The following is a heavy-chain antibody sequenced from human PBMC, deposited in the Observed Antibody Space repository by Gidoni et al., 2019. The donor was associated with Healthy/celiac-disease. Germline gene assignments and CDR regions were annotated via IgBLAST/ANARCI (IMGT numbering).Heavy chain of an antibody. CDR2: IWYDGSNK. CDR1: GCTFSSYG. D-gene: IGHD1-26*01. V-gene: IGHV3-33*01. CDR3: ARMGGSFDY. Sequence: QVRLVESGGGVVQPGRSLRLSCAAAGCTFSSYGMHWVRQAPGKGLEWVAVIWYDGSNKYYADSVKGRFTISRDNSKNTLYLQMNSLRAEDTAVYYCARMGGSFDYWGQGTLVTVSS. J-gene: IGHJ4*02.